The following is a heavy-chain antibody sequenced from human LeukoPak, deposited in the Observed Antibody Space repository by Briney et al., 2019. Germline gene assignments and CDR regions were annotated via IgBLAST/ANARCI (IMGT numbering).Heavy chain of an antibody. Sequence: SETLSLTCAVYGGSFSGYYWSWIRQPPGKGLEWIGEINHSGSTNYDPSLKSRVTISVDTSKNQFSLKLSSVTAADTAVYYCARHLSIAAARFDYWGQGTLVTVSS. V-gene: IGHV4-34*01. CDR3: ARHLSIAAARFDY. D-gene: IGHD6-13*01. CDR1: GGSFSGYY. CDR2: INHSGST. J-gene: IGHJ4*02.